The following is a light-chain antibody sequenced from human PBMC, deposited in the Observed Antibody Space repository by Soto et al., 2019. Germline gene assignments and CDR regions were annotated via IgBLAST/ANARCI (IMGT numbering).Light chain of an antibody. J-gene: IGKJ1*01. CDR2: AAF. Sequence: MQMRRAASARSASLGARVTITCRASQSISSYLNWYQQKPGKAPNLMIHAAFNLQSGVPSRFSCSGSGTDSTLTISSLQPEDFATYSCQQSYSFPRTLGQGTKVDIK. CDR1: QSISSY. CDR3: QQSYSFPRT. V-gene: IGKV1-39*01.